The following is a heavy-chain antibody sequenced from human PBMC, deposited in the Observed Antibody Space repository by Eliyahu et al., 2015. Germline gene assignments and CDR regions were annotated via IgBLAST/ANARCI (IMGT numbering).Heavy chain of an antibody. Sequence: QVQLQQWGAGLLKPSETLSLTCAVYGGSFSXYYWXWXRQPPGKGLEWIGEIXHXGSXNYNPSLKSRVTISVDTSKNQXSLKLSSVTAADTAVYYCARGSDRGGWSSSWYRREYNWFDPWGQGTLVTVSS. D-gene: IGHD6-13*01. CDR1: GGSFSXYY. CDR2: IXHXGSX. CDR3: ARGSDRGGWSSSWYRREYNWFDP. V-gene: IGHV4-34*01. J-gene: IGHJ5*02.